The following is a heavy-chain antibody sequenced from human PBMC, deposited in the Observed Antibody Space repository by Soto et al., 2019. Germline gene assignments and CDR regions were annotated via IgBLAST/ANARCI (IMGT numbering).Heavy chain of an antibody. D-gene: IGHD4-17*01. J-gene: IGHJ6*02. V-gene: IGHV3-33*01. CDR2: IWYDGSNK. CDR3: ARPDYGGNSNFYYGMDV. Sequence: GGSLRLSCAASGFTFSSYGMHWVRQAPGKGLEWVAVIWYDGSNKYYADSVKGRFTISRDNSKNTLYLQMNSLRAEDTAVYHCARPDYGGNSNFYYGMDVWGQGTTVTVSS. CDR1: GFTFSSYG.